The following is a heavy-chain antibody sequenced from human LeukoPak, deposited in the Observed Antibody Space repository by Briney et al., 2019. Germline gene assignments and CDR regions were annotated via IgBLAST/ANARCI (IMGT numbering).Heavy chain of an antibody. V-gene: IGHV4-59*01. Sequence: PSETLSLTCTVSGGSISSYYWSWIRQPPGKGLEWIGYIYYSGSTNYNPSLKSRVTISVDTSKNQFSLKLSSVTAADTAVYYCAREVGTYYDFWSGSRNWFDPWGQGTLVTVSS. CDR1: GGSISSYY. D-gene: IGHD3-3*01. CDR3: AREVGTYYDFWSGSRNWFDP. CDR2: IYYSGST. J-gene: IGHJ5*02.